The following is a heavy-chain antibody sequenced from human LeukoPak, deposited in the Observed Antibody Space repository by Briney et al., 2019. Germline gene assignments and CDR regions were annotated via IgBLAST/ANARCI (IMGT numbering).Heavy chain of an antibody. CDR3: ASWGYYDSSGYYQIDY. Sequence: GGSLRLSCAASGFTVSSNYMSWVRQAPGKGLEWVSVIYSGGSTYYADSVKGRFTISRDNSKNTLYLQMNSLRDEDTAVYYCASWGYYDSSGYYQIDYWGQGTPVTVSS. D-gene: IGHD3-22*01. V-gene: IGHV3-66*02. CDR1: GFTVSSNY. CDR2: IYSGGST. J-gene: IGHJ4*02.